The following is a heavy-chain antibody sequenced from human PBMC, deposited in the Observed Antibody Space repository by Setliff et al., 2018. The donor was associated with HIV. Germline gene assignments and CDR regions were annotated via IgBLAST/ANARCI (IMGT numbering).Heavy chain of an antibody. J-gene: IGHJ4*02. CDR1: GYTLTGSA. D-gene: IGHD3-16*01. V-gene: IGHV1-3*01. CDR2: IHAGNGYT. CDR3: ARIWGIPPLYYFDY. Sequence: ASVTVSCKASGYTLTGSAMHWVRQAPAQRLEWMGWIHAGNGYTKYSQKVQGRVTFTRDTSASEAYMDLSSLRAEDTAFYYCARIWGIPPLYYFDYWGQGTLVTVSS.